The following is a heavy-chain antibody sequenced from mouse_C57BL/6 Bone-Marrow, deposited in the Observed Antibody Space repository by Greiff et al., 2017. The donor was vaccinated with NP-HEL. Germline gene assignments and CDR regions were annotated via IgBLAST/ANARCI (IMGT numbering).Heavy chain of an antibody. CDR3: ARVGTTPWYFDV. J-gene: IGHJ1*03. CDR1: GYTFTSYG. CDR2: IYPRSGNT. V-gene: IGHV1-81*01. Sequence: QVQLKQSGAELARPGASVKLSCKASGYTFTSYGISWVKQRTGQGLEWIVEIYPRSGNTYYNEKFKGKATLTADKSSSTAYMELRSLTSEDSAVYFCARVGTTPWYFDVWGTGTTVTVSS. D-gene: IGHD1-1*01.